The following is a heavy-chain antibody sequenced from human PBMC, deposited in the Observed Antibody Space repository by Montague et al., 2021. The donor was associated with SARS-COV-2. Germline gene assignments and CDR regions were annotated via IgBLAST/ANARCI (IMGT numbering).Heavy chain of an antibody. D-gene: IGHD3-10*01. V-gene: IGHV4-34*04. CDR2: VIHPGSA. CDR3: ARGVYNRVLFVVRPRCSFDY. Sequence: SETLSLTCAVYTEAVNEYYWTWIRQQPGKGREWMGEVIHPGSAKNNPSFKSRGTTSVDTYRKQVSLRLTSVTAADTATFYCARGVYNRVLFVVRPRCSFDYWGQGTMVAVSA. CDR1: TEAVNEYY. J-gene: IGHJ4*02.